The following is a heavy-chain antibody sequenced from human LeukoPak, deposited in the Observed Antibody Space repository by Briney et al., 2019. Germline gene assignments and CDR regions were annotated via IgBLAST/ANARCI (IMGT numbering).Heavy chain of an antibody. Sequence: ASVKISCKASGYTFTGYYMHWVRQAPGQGLEWMGWINPNSGGTNYAQKFQGRVTMTRDTSINTAYMELSRLRSDDTAVYYCARDGVVRGVIIYWGQGTLVTVSS. CDR2: INPNSGGT. D-gene: IGHD3-10*01. CDR3: ARDGVVRGVIIY. J-gene: IGHJ4*02. V-gene: IGHV1-2*02. CDR1: GYTFTGYY.